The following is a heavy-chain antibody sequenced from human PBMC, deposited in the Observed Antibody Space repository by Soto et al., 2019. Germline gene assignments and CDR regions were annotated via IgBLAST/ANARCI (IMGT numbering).Heavy chain of an antibody. V-gene: IGHV3-23*01. J-gene: IGHJ4*02. CDR2: IGGSGGST. CDR1: GFTFSSYA. CDR3: ACRGSGSYCDY. Sequence: EVPLLESGGGLVQPGGSLRLSCAASGFTFSSYAMRWVRQAPVKGLEWVAAIGGSGGSTYYADSVKGRFTISRDNSKTTMYLAINSLRAADTDVYYGACRGSGSYCDYWGQGTLVTVSS. D-gene: IGHD1-26*01.